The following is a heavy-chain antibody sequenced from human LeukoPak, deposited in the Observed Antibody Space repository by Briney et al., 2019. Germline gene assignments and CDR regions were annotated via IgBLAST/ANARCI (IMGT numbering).Heavy chain of an antibody. D-gene: IGHD3-22*01. V-gene: IGHV3-23*01. J-gene: IGHJ5*02. CDR2: XXXSGGST. CDR3: AKALYRYYYDSGGGGFDN. CDR1: GXTFSSXX. Sequence: ASGXTFSSXXXXXXXXXXXXXVXXVXIXXXSGGSTYYAPSVKGPFTGSRDNSKNTLYLQMNSLRAEDTAVYYCAKALYRYYYDSGGGGFDNWGQGTLVTVSS.